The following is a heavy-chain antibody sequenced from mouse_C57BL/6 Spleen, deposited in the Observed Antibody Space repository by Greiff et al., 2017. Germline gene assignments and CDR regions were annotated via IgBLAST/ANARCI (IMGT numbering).Heavy chain of an antibody. J-gene: IGHJ2*01. Sequence: QVQLQQPGAELVRPGTSVKLSCKASGYTFTSYWMHWVKQRPGQGLEWIGVIDPSDSYTNYNQKFKGKATLTVDTSSSTAYMQLSSLTSEDSAVYYCARSNGHYWGQGTTLTVSS. CDR2: IDPSDSYT. CDR1: GYTFTSYW. V-gene: IGHV1-59*01. CDR3: ARSNGHY. D-gene: IGHD3-1*01.